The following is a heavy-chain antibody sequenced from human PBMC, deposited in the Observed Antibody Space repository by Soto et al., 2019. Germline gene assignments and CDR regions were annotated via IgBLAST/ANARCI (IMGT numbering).Heavy chain of an antibody. CDR1: GYSFTSYW. Sequence: PGESLKISCKGSGYSFTSYWISWVRQMPGKCLEWMGRIDPSDSYTNYSPSFQGHATISADKSISTAYLQWSSLKASDTAMYYCARLYDSSGYYSNYYGMDVWGQGTTVTVSS. CDR3: ARLYDSSGYYSNYYGMDV. D-gene: IGHD3-22*01. CDR2: IDPSDSYT. J-gene: IGHJ6*02. V-gene: IGHV5-10-1*01.